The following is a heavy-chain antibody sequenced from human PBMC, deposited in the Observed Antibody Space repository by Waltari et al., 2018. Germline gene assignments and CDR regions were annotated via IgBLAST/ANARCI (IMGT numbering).Heavy chain of an antibody. CDR3: TTSISGAINLY. J-gene: IGHJ4*02. Sequence: EVQLVESGGGLVQPGGSLRLSCAASGFIFSDHYMDWVRQAPGTGLEWVGRSKNRGANYVTEYAASVQGRFTISRDFSQNSLYLQMTSLRTDDTAVYYCTTSISGAINLYWGQGTLVTVSS. D-gene: IGHD3-3*02. CDR2: SKNRGANYVT. V-gene: IGHV3-72*01. CDR1: GFIFSDHY.